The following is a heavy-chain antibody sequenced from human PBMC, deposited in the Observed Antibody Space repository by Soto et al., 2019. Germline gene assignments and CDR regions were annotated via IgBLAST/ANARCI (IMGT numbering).Heavy chain of an antibody. V-gene: IGHV1-2*04. CDR2: INPNSGGT. CDR1: GYTITCYY. Sequence: ASVTVSCQASGYTITCYYMHWVRQAPGQGLEWMGWINPNSGGTNYAQKFQGWVTMTRDTSISTAYMELSRLRSDDTAVYYCARGRRGYCGGDCSSYYYYGMDVWGQGTTVTVSS. CDR3: ARGRRGYCGGDCSSYYYYGMDV. D-gene: IGHD2-21*02. J-gene: IGHJ6*02.